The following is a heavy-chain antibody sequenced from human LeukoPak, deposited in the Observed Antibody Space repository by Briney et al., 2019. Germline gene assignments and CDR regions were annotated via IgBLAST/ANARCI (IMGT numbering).Heavy chain of an antibody. CDR1: GFTFSSYG. V-gene: IGHV3-30*18. Sequence: PRGSLRLSCAASGFTFSSYGMHWVRQAPGKGLEWVAVISYDGSNKYYADSVKGRFTISRDNSKNTLYLQMNSLRAEDTAVYYCAKDIAHSSSWLGYYYYGMDVWGQGTTVTVSS. CDR3: AKDIAHSSSWLGYYYYGMDV. D-gene: IGHD6-13*01. J-gene: IGHJ6*02. CDR2: ISYDGSNK.